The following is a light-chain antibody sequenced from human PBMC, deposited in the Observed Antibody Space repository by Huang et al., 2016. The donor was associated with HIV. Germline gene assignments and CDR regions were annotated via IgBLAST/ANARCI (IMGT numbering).Light chain of an antibody. CDR2: WAT. CDR1: QSVLYNSDNKNF. V-gene: IGKV4-1*01. CDR3: QQYYSSPPRLA. J-gene: IGKJ4*01. Sequence: DIVMTQSPESLAVSLGERATINCKSSQSVLYNSDNKNFLSWYQQKSGQPPKLLIYWATTRESGVPDRFRASGSGTDFTLTISSLQAEDVAVYYCQQYYSSPPRLAFGGGTKVE.